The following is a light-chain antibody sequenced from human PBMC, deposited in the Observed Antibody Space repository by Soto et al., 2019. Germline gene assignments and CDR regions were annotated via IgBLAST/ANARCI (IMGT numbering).Light chain of an antibody. CDR1: QGINSF. CDR2: AAS. CDR3: QQLERSPST. V-gene: IGKV1-9*01. Sequence: IQLTQSPSSLSASVGDRVTITCRASQGINSFLAWYQQKPGKAPKLLIYAASTLQSGVPSRFSGSGSGTDFPLTISSLQLEDFATSYCQQLERSPSTFGGGIKVDIK. J-gene: IGKJ4*01.